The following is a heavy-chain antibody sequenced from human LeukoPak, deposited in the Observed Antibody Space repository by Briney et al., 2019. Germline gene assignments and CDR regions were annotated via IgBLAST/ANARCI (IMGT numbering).Heavy chain of an antibody. Sequence: GASVKVSCKASGYTFTGYSVHWVRQAPGQGLEWMGWINPNSGGTNYAQNFQGRVTMTTDTSTSTPYMELRSLRSDDTAVYYCAREANYYGSDWFDPWGQGTLVTVSS. D-gene: IGHD3-10*01. CDR1: GYTFTGYS. V-gene: IGHV1-2*02. CDR3: AREANYYGSDWFDP. J-gene: IGHJ5*02. CDR2: INPNSGGT.